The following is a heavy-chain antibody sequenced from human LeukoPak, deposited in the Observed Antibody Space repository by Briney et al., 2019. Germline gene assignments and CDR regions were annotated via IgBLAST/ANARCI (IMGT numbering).Heavy chain of an antibody. J-gene: IGHJ4*02. V-gene: IGHV4-38-2*02. CDR3: ARGGMATTGWGYRY. Sequence: PSETLSLTCTVSGYSISSGYYWSWIRQPPGKGLEWIGEINHSGSTNYNPSLKSRVTISVDTSKNQFSLKLSSVTAADTAVYYCARGGMATTGWGYRYWGQGTLVTVSS. CDR1: GYSISSGYY. CDR2: INHSGST. D-gene: IGHD5-24*01.